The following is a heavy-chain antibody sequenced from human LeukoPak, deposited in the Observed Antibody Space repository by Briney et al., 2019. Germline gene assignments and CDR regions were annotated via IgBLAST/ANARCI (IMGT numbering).Heavy chain of an antibody. CDR2: IMPLFNTA. J-gene: IGHJ6*03. CDR1: GGTFSSYS. V-gene: IGHV1-69*05. CDR3: ARVDRYHYYLDV. Sequence: ASVKVSCKASGGTFSSYSITWVRQAPGQGLEWMGGIMPLFNTANYAQQYQGRVTITTDESTSTAYMELSSLRFEDTAMYYCARVDRYHYYLDVWGKGTTVTVSS.